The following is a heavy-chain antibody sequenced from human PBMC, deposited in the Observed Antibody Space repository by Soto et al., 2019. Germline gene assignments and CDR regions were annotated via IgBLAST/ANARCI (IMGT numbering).Heavy chain of an antibody. CDR2: IYWDDDK. CDR3: AHSTRAEAGGYYYYYMDV. CDR1: GFSLSTSGVG. J-gene: IGHJ6*03. D-gene: IGHD2-8*02. V-gene: IGHV2-5*02. Sequence: SGPTLVNPTQTLTLTCTFSGFSLSTSGVGVGWIRQPPGKALEWLALIYWDDDKRYSPSLKSRLTITKDTSKNQVVLTMTNLDPVDTATYYCAHSTRAEAGGYYYYYMDVWGRGSSVTVSS.